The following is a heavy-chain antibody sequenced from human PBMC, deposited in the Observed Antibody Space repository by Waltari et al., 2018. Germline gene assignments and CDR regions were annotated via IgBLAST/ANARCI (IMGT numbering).Heavy chain of an antibody. D-gene: IGHD1-26*01. CDR3: ATDSRIVGATKVLGAFDI. V-gene: IGHV1-69*05. J-gene: IGHJ3*02. CDR2: IVPIFGTA. Sequence: QVQLVQSGAEVKKPGSSVKVSCKASGGTFSSYAISWVRQAPGQGLEWMGGIVPIFGTANYAQKFQGRVTITTDESTSTAYMELSSLRSEDTAVYYCATDSRIVGATKVLGAFDIWGQGTMVTVSS. CDR1: GGTFSSYA.